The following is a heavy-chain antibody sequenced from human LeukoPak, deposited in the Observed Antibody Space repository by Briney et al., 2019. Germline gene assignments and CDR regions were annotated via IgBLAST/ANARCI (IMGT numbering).Heavy chain of an antibody. Sequence: ASVKVSCKVSGYTLTEFSMHWVRQAPGKGLEWMGGFDPEDGETIYAQKFQGRVTMTADTSTDTAYMELSSLRSEDTAVYYCATGITMVRGVQRRFDYWGQGTLVTVSS. V-gene: IGHV1-24*01. CDR1: GYTLTEFS. J-gene: IGHJ4*02. D-gene: IGHD3-10*01. CDR3: ATGITMVRGVQRRFDY. CDR2: FDPEDGET.